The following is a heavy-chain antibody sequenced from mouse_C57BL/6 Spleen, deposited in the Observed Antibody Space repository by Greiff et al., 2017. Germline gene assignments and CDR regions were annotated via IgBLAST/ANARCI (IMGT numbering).Heavy chain of an antibody. CDR1: GYTFTSYW. CDR2: IDPSDSET. D-gene: IGHD2-1*01. J-gene: IGHJ2*01. Sequence: QVQLQQPGAELVRPGSSVKLSCKASGYTFTSYWMHWVKQRPRQGLEWIGNIDPSDSETHYNQKFKDKATVTVDKTSSTAYMQLSSLTSEDSAVYYCARMGGNCEGYFDYWGQGTTLTVSS. V-gene: IGHV1-52*01. CDR3: ARMGGNCEGYFDY.